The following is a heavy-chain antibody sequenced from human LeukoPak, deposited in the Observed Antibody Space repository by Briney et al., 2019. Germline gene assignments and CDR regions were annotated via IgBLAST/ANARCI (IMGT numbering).Heavy chain of an antibody. Sequence: ASVMVSCKASGYTFTSYAMNWVRQAPGQGLEWMGWINTNTGNPTYAQGFTGRFVFSLDTSVSTAYLQITSLKAEDTAVYYCARVMAGTTFDYWGQGTQVTVFS. CDR2: INTNTGNP. J-gene: IGHJ4*02. CDR1: GYTFTSYA. CDR3: ARVMAGTTFDY. D-gene: IGHD1-1*01. V-gene: IGHV7-4-1*02.